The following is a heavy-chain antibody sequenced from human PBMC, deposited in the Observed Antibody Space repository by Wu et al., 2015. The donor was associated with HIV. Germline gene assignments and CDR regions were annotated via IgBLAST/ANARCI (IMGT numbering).Heavy chain of an antibody. V-gene: IGHV1-69*13. Sequence: QVQLVQSGAEVKKPGSSVKVSCKPSGGTFNSYTITWVRQAPGQGFEWMGRIIPMFGKPRYAQRFQDRVTITADESTSTAYMELSRLRSEDTAVHYCVRGTETDTVGYYYYTLDVWGHGTTVTVPS. J-gene: IGHJ6*02. CDR3: VRGTETDTVGYYYYTLDV. D-gene: IGHD4-17*01. CDR2: IIPMFGKP. CDR1: GGTFNSYT.